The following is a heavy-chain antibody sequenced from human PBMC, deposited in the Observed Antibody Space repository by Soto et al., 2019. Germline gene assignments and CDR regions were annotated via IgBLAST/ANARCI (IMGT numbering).Heavy chain of an antibody. CDR2: IDPSDSYT. J-gene: IGHJ1*01. Sequence: PGESLKISCKGSGYSFTSYWISWVRQMPGKGLEWMGRIDPSDSYTNYSPSFQGHVTISADKSISTAYLQWSSLKASDIARYYCARRFPNAEFFPFWGQGTLVTVSS. CDR3: ARRFPNAEFFPF. D-gene: IGHD3-16*01. V-gene: IGHV5-10-1*01. CDR1: GYSFTSYW.